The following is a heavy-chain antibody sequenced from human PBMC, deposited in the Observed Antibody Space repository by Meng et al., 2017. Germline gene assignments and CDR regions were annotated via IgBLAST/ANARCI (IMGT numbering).Heavy chain of an antibody. CDR1: GDSVSSNSAA. CDR3: ARGSYSFDS. D-gene: IGHD1-26*01. Sequence: IQLQHPGSGLVKPPQTPPLICANSGDSVSSNSAAWNWIRQSPSRGLEWLGRAYYRSKWYHDYAESVKSRISIDPDTSKNQFSLQLRSVTPEDSAVYYCARGSYSFDSWGQRTLVTVSS. CDR2: AYYRSKWYH. V-gene: IGHV6-1*01. J-gene: IGHJ4*02.